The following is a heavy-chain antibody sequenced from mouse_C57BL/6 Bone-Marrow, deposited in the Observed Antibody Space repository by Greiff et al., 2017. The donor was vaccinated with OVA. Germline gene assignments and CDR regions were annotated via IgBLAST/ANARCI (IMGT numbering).Heavy chain of an antibody. Sequence: QVQLQQSGAELVRPGASVTLSCKASGYTFTDSEMHWGKQTPVHGLEWIGAIDPETGGTAYNQKFKGKAILTADKSSSTAYMELRSLTSEDSAVYYCTREDYYAMDYWGQGTSVTVSS. CDR3: TREDYYAMDY. V-gene: IGHV1-15*01. CDR2: IDPETGGT. CDR1: GYTFTDSE. J-gene: IGHJ4*01.